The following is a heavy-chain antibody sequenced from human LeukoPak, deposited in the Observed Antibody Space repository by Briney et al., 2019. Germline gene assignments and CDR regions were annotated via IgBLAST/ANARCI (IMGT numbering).Heavy chain of an antibody. CDR3: ARGYPGRWFDP. CDR2: INHSGST. Sequence: PSETLSLTCTVSGGSISSSSYYWSWIRQPPGKGLEWIGEINHSGSTNYNPSLKSRVTISVDTSKNQFSLKLSSVTAADTAVYYCARGYPGRWFDPWGQGTLVTVSS. CDR1: GGSISSSSYY. J-gene: IGHJ5*02. V-gene: IGHV4-39*07. D-gene: IGHD3-10*01.